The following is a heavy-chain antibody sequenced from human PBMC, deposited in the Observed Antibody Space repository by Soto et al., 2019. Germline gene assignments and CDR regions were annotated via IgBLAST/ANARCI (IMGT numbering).Heavy chain of an antibody. CDR3: AHRPSYCSGGSCYSGFDY. CDR1: GFSLSTSGVG. Sequence: QITLKESGPTLVKPTQTLTLTCTFSGFSLSTSGVGVGWIRQPPGKALEWLALIYWDDDKRYSPSLKSRLTNTKDTSKHQVVLTMTSMDPVDTATYYCAHRPSYCSGGSCYSGFDYWGQRTLVTVSS. D-gene: IGHD2-15*01. CDR2: IYWDDDK. V-gene: IGHV2-5*02. J-gene: IGHJ4*02.